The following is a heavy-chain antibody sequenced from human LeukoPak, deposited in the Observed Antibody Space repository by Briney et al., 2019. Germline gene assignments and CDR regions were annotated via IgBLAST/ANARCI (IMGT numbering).Heavy chain of an antibody. CDR3: AKDPVNHCASSVCYGLQS. CDR2: IRYDARE. D-gene: IGHD3-22*01. V-gene: IGHV3-30*02. CDR1: GFSLSEYG. J-gene: IGHJ5*02. Sequence: GGSLRLSCEVSGFSLSEYGIHWVRQAPGKGLEWLSVIRYDAREYYADSVKGRFAISRDNSKNTLFLQMHSLRSEDTAVYYCAKDPVNHCASSVCYGLQSWGQGTLVIVSS.